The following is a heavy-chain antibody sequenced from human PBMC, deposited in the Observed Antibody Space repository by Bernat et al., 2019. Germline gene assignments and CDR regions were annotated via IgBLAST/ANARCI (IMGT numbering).Heavy chain of an antibody. V-gene: IGHV4-38-2*01. CDR1: GYSISSGYY. J-gene: IGHJ6*03. Sequence: QVQLQESGPGLVKPSETLSLTCAVSGYSISSGYYWGWIRQPPGKGLEWIGSIYHSGSTYYNPSLKSRVTISGDTSKNQFSLKLSSVTAADTAVYYCARVSVGRVAAPTDYYYMDVWGKGTTVTVPS. CDR2: IYHSGST. CDR3: ARVSVGRVAAPTDYYYMDV. D-gene: IGHD2-15*01.